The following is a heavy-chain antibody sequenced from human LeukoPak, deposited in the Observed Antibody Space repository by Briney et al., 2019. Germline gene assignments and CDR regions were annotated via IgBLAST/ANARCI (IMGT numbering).Heavy chain of an antibody. D-gene: IGHD3-10*01. CDR1: GFTFSSYA. V-gene: IGHV3-23*01. CDR3: AKDRPNYYGTDGHYYRRDGDS. J-gene: IGHJ5*01. CDR2: ISGSGGST. Sequence: GGSLGLSCAASGFTFSSYAMSWVRQAPGKGLEWVSAISGSGGSTYYADSVKGRFTISRDNSKNTLYLQMNSLRAEDTAVYYCAKDRPNYYGTDGHYYRRDGDSWGQGTLVTVSS.